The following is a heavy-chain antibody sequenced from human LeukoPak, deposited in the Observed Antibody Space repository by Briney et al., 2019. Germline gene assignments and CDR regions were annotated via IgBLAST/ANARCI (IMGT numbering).Heavy chain of an antibody. V-gene: IGHV3-48*04. CDR3: ARETTVTTGWYFDL. CDR2: ISSSGSTI. D-gene: IGHD4-17*01. J-gene: IGHJ2*01. CDR1: GFTFSSYS. Sequence: GGSLRLSCAASGFTFSSYSMNWVRQAPGKGLEWVSYISSSGSTIYYADSVKGRFTISRDNAKNSLYLQMNSLRAEDTAVYYCARETTVTTGWYFDLWGRGTLVTVSS.